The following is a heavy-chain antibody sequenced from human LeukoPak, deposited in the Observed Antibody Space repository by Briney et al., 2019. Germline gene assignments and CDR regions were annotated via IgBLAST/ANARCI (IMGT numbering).Heavy chain of an antibody. CDR1: GGSISSSGYY. J-gene: IGHJ5*02. V-gene: IGHV4-39*01. CDR3: ASHPPRITIFGVVITDNWFDP. D-gene: IGHD3-3*01. Sequence: SETLSLTCTVSGGSISSSGYYWGWVRQPPGKGLEWIGSIYYSGSTYYNPSLKSRVTISVDTSKNQFSLKLSSVTAADTAVYYCASHPPRITIFGVVITDNWFDPWGQGTLVTVSS. CDR2: IYYSGST.